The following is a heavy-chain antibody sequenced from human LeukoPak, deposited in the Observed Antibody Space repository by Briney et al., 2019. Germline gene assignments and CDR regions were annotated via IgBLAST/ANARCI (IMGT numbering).Heavy chain of an antibody. V-gene: IGHV6-1*01. J-gene: IGHJ4*02. CDR3: ARGTYYYGSGPVHDRALIIDY. D-gene: IGHD3-10*01. CDR2: TYYRSKWYN. CDR1: GDTVSSNSAA. Sequence: SQTLSLTCAISGDTVSSNSAAWNWIRQSPSRGLEWLGRTYYRSKWYNDYAVSVKSRITINPDTSKNQFSLQLNSVTPEDTAVYYCARGTYYYGSGPVHDRALIIDYWGQGTLVTVSS.